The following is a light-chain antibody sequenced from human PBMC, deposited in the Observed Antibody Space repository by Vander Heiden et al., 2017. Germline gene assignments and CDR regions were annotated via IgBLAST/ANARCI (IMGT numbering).Light chain of an antibody. Sequence: QSALTQPASVSGSPGQSITISCTGTNSDVGGYNYVSWYQQRPGKAPKLMIYNVNNRPSGVSNRFSGSKSGNTASLTISGLQAEDEADYYCSSYTSSSTYVFGTGTKVTVL. CDR3: SSYTSSSTYV. J-gene: IGLJ1*01. V-gene: IGLV2-14*03. CDR1: NSDVGGYNY. CDR2: NVN.